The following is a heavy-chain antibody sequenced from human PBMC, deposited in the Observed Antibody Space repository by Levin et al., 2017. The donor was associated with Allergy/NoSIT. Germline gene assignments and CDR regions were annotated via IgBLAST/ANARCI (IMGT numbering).Heavy chain of an antibody. D-gene: IGHD5-18*01. CDR2: IYYTGST. Sequence: SQTLSLTCTVSGGSISSGDYYLSWIRQPPGKGLEWIGHIYYTGSTYYNPSLKSRVTISVDTSKNHISLNLSSVTAADTAVYYCAGGYGYEYDYWGQGTLVTVSS. V-gene: IGHV4-30-4*01. J-gene: IGHJ4*02. CDR3: AGGYGYEYDY. CDR1: GGSISSGDYY.